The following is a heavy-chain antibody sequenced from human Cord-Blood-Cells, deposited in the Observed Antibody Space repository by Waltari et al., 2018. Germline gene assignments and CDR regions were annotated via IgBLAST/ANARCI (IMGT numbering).Heavy chain of an antibody. D-gene: IGHD6-13*01. V-gene: IGHV3-30-3*01. Sequence: QVQLVGPGGGVAQPGRSLRLYCAASGFTFRRYAMHWVRQAPGKGLEWVAVISYDGSNKYYADSVKGRFTISRDNSKNTLYLQMNSLRAEDTAVYYCAREDPSSSWYYYYYGMDVWGQGTTVTVSS. J-gene: IGHJ6*02. CDR2: ISYDGSNK. CDR3: AREDPSSSWYYYYYGMDV. CDR1: GFTFRRYA.